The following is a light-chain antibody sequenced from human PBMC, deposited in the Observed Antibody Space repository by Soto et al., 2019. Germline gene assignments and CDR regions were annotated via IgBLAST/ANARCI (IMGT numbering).Light chain of an antibody. CDR2: GVS. J-gene: IGLJ3*02. CDR3: SSYTSSSTWL. Sequence: QSALTQPASVSGSPGQSITISCTGTSRDVGNYNYVSWYQQHPGKAPKLMIYGVSNRPSEVSNRFSGSKSGNTASLTISGIQAEDEADYYCSSYTSSSTWLFGGGTKLTVL. V-gene: IGLV2-14*01. CDR1: SRDVGNYNY.